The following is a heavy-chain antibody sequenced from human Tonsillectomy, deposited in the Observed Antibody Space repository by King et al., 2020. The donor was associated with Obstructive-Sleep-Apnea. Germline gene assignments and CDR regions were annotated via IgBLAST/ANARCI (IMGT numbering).Heavy chain of an antibody. J-gene: IGHJ4*02. CDR3: ARTNTYDRSGYYF. V-gene: IGHV5-51*01. CDR1: GYTFTNYW. D-gene: IGHD3-22*01. Sequence: QLVQSGAEVKKPGESLKLSCKVSGYTFTNYWIAWVRQMPGKGLEWMGIIYPDDSDTRYSPSFQGQVTISADKSISTAYLQWSSLKASDTAMYYCARTNTYDRSGYYFWGQGTLVTVSS. CDR2: IYPDDSDT.